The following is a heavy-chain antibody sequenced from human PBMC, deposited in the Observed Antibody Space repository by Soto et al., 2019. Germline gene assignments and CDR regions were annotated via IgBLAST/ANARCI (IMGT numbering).Heavy chain of an antibody. V-gene: IGHV1-18*01. J-gene: IGHJ4*02. CDR3: ATDESYYSSGSNCHDFDH. D-gene: IGHD6-19*01. CDR2: ISIHNGDT. CDR1: GNTFISYG. Sequence: QAPLVQSGADVKKPGASVKVSCKAAGNTFISYGISWVRQAPGQGLEWMGWISIHNGDTNNAPNIQGRITKTTDTSTSTTYMELRSLRSDDTAVYYSATDESYYSSGSNCHDFDHCDQGTLFNVSA.